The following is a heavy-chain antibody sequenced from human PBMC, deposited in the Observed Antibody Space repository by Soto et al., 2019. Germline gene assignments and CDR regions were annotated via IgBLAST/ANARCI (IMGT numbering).Heavy chain of an antibody. CDR3: ARDLKGSGWYWVLNY. CDR2: IIPIFGTA. V-gene: IGHV1-69*01. D-gene: IGHD6-19*01. Sequence: QVQLMQSGAEVKKPGSSVKVSCKASGGTFSSYAISWVRQAPGQGLEWMGGIIPIFGTANYAQKFQGSVTITADESTSTAYMELRSLRSEDTAVYYCARDLKGSGWYWVLNYWCQGTLVTVSS. J-gene: IGHJ4*02. CDR1: GGTFSSYA.